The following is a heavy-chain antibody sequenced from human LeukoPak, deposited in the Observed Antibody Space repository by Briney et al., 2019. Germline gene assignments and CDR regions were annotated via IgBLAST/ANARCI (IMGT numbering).Heavy chain of an antibody. CDR2: ISSSSSYI. CDR3: ARDRSSRYYYDSSGYCVY. D-gene: IGHD3-22*01. Sequence: GSLRLSCAASGFTFSSYSMNWVRQAPGKGLEWVPSISSSSSYIYYADSVKGRFTISRDNAKNSLYLQMNSLRAEDTAVYYCARDRSSRYYYDSSGYCVYWGQGTLVTVSS. CDR1: GFTFSSYS. J-gene: IGHJ4*02. V-gene: IGHV3-21*01.